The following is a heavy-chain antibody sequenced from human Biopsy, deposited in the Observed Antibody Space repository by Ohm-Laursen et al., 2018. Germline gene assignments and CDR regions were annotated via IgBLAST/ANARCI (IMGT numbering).Heavy chain of an antibody. J-gene: IGHJ3*01. CDR3: ANWNYYYDSSGPPAFDV. V-gene: IGHV3-23*01. CDR2: TNNNGGRT. CDR1: GFTFSSYA. Sequence: SLRLSCTASGFTFSSYAMSWVRQSPGKGLEWVSSTNNNGGRTYYTDSVKGRFTISRDNSKNTLYPQMSSLRAEDTAVYYCANWNYYYDSSGPPAFDVWGQGTMVTVSS. D-gene: IGHD3-22*01.